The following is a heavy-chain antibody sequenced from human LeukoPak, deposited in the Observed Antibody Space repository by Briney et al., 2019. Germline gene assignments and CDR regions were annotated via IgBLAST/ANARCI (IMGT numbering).Heavy chain of an antibody. Sequence: SETLSLTCTVSGVSFSSYYWSWIRQPPGKGLEYIGYIYYSGNTNSNPSLNSRVTISVDTSKNQFSLKLSSVTAADTAVYYCARRRSGASLEYYFDLWGRGTLVTVSS. V-gene: IGHV4-59*08. D-gene: IGHD1-14*01. CDR2: IYYSGNT. CDR1: GVSFSSYY. CDR3: ARRRSGASLEYYFDL. J-gene: IGHJ2*01.